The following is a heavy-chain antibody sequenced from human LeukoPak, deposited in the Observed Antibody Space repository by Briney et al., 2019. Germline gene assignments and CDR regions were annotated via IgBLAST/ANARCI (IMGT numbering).Heavy chain of an antibody. CDR1: GGSISSYY. D-gene: IGHD3-10*01. V-gene: IGHV4-59*12. CDR2: IYYSGST. J-gene: IGHJ5*02. Sequence: TSETLSLTCTVSGGSISSYYWSWIRQPPGKGLEWIGYIYYSGSTNYNPSLKSRVTMSVDTSKNQFSPKLSSVTAADTAVYYCARARTKGSGSANWFDPWGQGTLVTVSS. CDR3: ARARTKGSGSANWFDP.